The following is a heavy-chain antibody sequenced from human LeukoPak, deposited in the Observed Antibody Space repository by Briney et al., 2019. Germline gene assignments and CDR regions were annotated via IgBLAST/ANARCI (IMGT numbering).Heavy chain of an antibody. J-gene: IGHJ4*02. CDR2: ISYDGSNK. CDR1: GFTFRSYA. V-gene: IGHV3-30*04. Sequence: PGRSLRLSCAASGFTFRSYAMHWVRQAPGKGLEWVAVISYDGSNKYYADSVKGRFTTSRDNSKNTLYLPMNSLRAEDAAVYYCARDQQQLAPVYYFDYWGQGTLVPVSS. CDR3: ARDQQQLAPVYYFDY. D-gene: IGHD6-13*01.